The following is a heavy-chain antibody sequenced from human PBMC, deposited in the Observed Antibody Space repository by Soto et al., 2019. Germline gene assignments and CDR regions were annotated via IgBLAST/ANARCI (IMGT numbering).Heavy chain of an antibody. CDR3: AKDLGTPSVGATLDD. CDR1: GLTFSNYA. J-gene: IGHJ4*02. CDR2: ISDSGDST. V-gene: IGHV3-23*01. D-gene: IGHD1-26*01. Sequence: HGWSTRLSCAACGLTFSNYAMSWVRQAPGKGLEWVSGISDSGDSTYNADSVRGRFTISRDNSKNTLYLQMNSLRAEDAAIYYCAKDLGTPSVGATLDDWGPGTLVTVSS.